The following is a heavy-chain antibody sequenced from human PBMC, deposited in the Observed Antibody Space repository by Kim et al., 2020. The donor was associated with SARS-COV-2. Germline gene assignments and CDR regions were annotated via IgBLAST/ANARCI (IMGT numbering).Heavy chain of an antibody. CDR3: ARDPYYYDSSGLGYYYGMDV. CDR1: GGSISSSSYY. CDR2: IYYSGST. V-gene: IGHV4-39*07. Sequence: SETLSLTCTVSGGSISSSSYYWGWIRQPPGKGLEWIGSIYYSGSTYYNPSLKSRVTISVDTSKNQFSLKLSSVTAADTAVYYCARDPYYYDSSGLGYYYGMDVWGQGTTVTVSS. D-gene: IGHD3-22*01. J-gene: IGHJ6*02.